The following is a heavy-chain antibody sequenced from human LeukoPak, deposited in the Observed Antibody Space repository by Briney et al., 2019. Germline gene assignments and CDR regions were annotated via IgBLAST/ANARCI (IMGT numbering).Heavy chain of an antibody. V-gene: IGHV4-59*01. CDR1: GGSISGYY. Sequence: SETLSLTCTVSGGSISGYYWSWIRQPPGKGLEWIGYIYYSVSTNYNPSLKSRVTISVDTSKNQFSLKLSSVTAADTAVYYCARVGYSYGRRYFDYWGQGTLVTVSS. D-gene: IGHD5-18*01. CDR3: ARVGYSYGRRYFDY. CDR2: IYYSVST. J-gene: IGHJ4*02.